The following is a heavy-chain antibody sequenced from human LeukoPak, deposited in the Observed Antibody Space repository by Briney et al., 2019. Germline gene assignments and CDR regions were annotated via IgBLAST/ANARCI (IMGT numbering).Heavy chain of an antibody. D-gene: IGHD5-18*01. J-gene: IGHJ4*02. CDR2: IYYSGST. Sequence: SETLSLTCTVSGGSISSSSYYWGWIRQPPGKGLEWIGSIYYSGSTYYNPSLKGRVTISVDTSKNQFSLKLSSVTAADTAVYYCARPNTAMASGFDYWGQGTLVTVSS. CDR1: GGSISSSSYY. CDR3: ARPNTAMASGFDY. V-gene: IGHV4-39*01.